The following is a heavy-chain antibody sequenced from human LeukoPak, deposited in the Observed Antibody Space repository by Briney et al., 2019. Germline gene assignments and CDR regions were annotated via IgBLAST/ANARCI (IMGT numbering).Heavy chain of an antibody. CDR3: ARGLYSSGSG. Sequence: QSGGSLRLSCAASGFTFSSYWMSWVRQAPGKGLEWVANMKQDGSETYYVDSVKGRFTFSRDNSKNTLYLQMNSLRAEDTAVYYCARGLYSSGSGWGQGTLVTVSS. V-gene: IGHV3-7*03. CDR1: GFTFSSYW. D-gene: IGHD6-19*01. J-gene: IGHJ4*02. CDR2: MKQDGSET.